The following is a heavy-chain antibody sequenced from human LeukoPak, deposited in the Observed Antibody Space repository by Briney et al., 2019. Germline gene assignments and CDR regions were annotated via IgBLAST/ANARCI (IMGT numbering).Heavy chain of an antibody. CDR3: ARGRGDSKGTSFDF. CDR2: IYHTGSA. J-gene: IGHJ4*02. V-gene: IGHV4-59*01. Sequence: SETLSLTCTVSGGSMNNYYWSWIRQSPGNGLEWIGYIYHTGSATYKPSPKSRVTLSLDTSKNQFSLKLSSVTAADTAVYYCARGRGDSKGTSFDFWGQGTLVTVSS. D-gene: IGHD3-22*01. CDR1: GGSMNNYY.